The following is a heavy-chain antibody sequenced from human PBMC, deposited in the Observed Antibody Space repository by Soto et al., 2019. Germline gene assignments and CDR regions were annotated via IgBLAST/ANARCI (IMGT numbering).Heavy chain of an antibody. D-gene: IGHD6-19*01. V-gene: IGHV3-33*01. CDR1: GFTFSSYG. Sequence: QVQLVESGGGVVQPGRSLRLSCAASGFTFSSYGMHWVRQAPGKGLEWVAVIWYDGSNKYYADSVRGRFTISRDNSKNTLYLHMNSLRAEDTAVYYCARGVAGSWRLAVAGTVYWGQGTLVTVSS. CDR2: IWYDGSNK. CDR3: ARGVAGSWRLAVAGTVY. J-gene: IGHJ4*02.